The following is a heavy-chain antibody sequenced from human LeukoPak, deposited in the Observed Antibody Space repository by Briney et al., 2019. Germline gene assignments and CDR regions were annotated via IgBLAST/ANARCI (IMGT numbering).Heavy chain of an antibody. CDR1: GFTFSSYA. J-gene: IGHJ4*02. CDR3: ARGKGGRYFDWLSTDDY. Sequence: GGSLRLSCAASGFTFSSYAMHWVRQAPGKGLEYVSAITSNGGSTYYANSVKGRFTFSRDNSKNTLYLQMGSLRAEDMAVYYCARGKGGRYFDWLSTDDYWGQGTLVTVSS. CDR2: ITSNGGST. D-gene: IGHD3-9*01. V-gene: IGHV3-64*01.